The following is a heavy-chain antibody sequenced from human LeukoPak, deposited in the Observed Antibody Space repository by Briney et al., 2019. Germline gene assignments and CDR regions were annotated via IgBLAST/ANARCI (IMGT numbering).Heavy chain of an antibody. J-gene: IGHJ4*02. CDR3: ARVTFYFDY. V-gene: IGHV1-18*01. Sequence: ASVKVSCKASGGTFSSYAISWVRQAPGQGLEWMGWISAYNGNTNYAQKLQGRVTMTTDTSTSTAYMDLRSLRSDDTAVYYCARVTFYFDYWGQGTLVTVSS. CDR1: GGTFSSYA. CDR2: ISAYNGNT.